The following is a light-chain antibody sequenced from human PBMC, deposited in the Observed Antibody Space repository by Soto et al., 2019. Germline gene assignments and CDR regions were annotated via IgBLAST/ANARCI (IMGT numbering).Light chain of an antibody. J-gene: IGLJ1*01. CDR1: SSDVGGYDF. CDR3: SSYTSDWGV. CDR2: EVS. V-gene: IGLV2-14*01. Sequence: QAASVSGSPGQSITISCTGTSSDVGGYDFVSWYQHHPGKAPKLIIYEVSTRPSGVSNRFSGSKSGNTASLTISGLQAEDEADYYCSSYTSDWGVFGTGTKLTVL.